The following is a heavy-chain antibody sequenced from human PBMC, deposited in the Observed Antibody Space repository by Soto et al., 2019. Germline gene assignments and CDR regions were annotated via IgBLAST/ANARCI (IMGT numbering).Heavy chain of an antibody. Sequence: PSETLSLTCTVSGDSITNSYWSWIRQPPGKGLEWIGYSYHSGSAYYNPSLQGRDTISVDTAKNQFSLKLSSVTAADTAVYYCARVDFWSGYYGPYYYGMDVWGQGTTVTVS. CDR3: ARVDFWSGYYGPYYYGMDV. CDR1: GDSITNSY. D-gene: IGHD3-3*01. CDR2: SYHSGSA. V-gene: IGHV4-4*08. J-gene: IGHJ6*02.